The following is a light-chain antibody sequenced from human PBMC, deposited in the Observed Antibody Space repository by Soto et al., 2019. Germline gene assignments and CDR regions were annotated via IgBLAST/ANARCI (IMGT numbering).Light chain of an antibody. J-gene: IGKJ4*01. CDR3: MQALQIPLT. CDR1: QSLLHSHGYTY. Sequence: DLVMTQSPVSLPVTPGEPASISCRSSQSLLHSHGYTYLDWYLQKPGQSPQLLIARGSTRASGVRDRFSGSGSDRYFTLKISRVEAEDVGVYYCMQALQIPLTCGGGTQVEIK. V-gene: IGKV2-28*01. CDR2: RGS.